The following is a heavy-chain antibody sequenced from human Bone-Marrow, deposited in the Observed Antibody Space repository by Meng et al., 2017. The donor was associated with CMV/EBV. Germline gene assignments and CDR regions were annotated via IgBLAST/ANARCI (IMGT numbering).Heavy chain of an antibody. Sequence: PGKGVWGLIGAPPKNGGKKYAPKFKGRVTMTGDTSNTKTSLDLSRLRSADTAVYYCARGGEWLEWGDFDYWGQGTLVTVSS. V-gene: IGHV1-2*02. D-gene: IGHD6-19*01. J-gene: IGHJ4*02. CDR3: ARGGEWLEWGDFDY. CDR2: APPKNGGK.